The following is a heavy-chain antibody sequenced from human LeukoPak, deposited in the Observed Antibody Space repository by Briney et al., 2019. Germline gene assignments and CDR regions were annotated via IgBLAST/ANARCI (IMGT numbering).Heavy chain of an antibody. D-gene: IGHD2-15*01. CDR3: ARSRYFDY. CDR2: IYNNGNT. V-gene: IGHV4-59*01. J-gene: IGHJ4*02. CDR1: GGSISAYY. Sequence: SETLSLTCTVSGGSISAYYWSWIRQPPGKGLEWIGFIYNNGNTNYNPSLKSRVTISVDASKSQFSLKLSSVTAADTAVYYCARSRYFDYWGQGTLVTVSS.